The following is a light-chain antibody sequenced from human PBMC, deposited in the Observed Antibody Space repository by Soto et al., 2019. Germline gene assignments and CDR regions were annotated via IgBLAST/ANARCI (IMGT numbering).Light chain of an antibody. J-gene: IGLJ1*01. CDR3: AAWDDSLNGREV. V-gene: IGLV1-44*01. CDR2: SNN. Sequence: QSVLTQPPSASGTPGQRVTISCSGNSSNIGSNSVNWYQQLPGAAPKLLIYSNNQRPSGVPDLFSGSKSGTSASLAISGLQSEDEADYYCAAWDDSLNGREVFGTGTKVTVL. CDR1: SSNIGSNS.